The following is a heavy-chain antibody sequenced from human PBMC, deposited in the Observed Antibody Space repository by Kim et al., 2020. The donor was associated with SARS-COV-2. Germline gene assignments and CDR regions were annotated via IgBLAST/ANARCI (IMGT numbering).Heavy chain of an antibody. CDR2: IYYSGST. CDR1: GGSISSGGYY. V-gene: IGHV4-31*03. Sequence: SETLSLTCTVSGGSISSGGYYWSWIRQHPGKGLEWIGYIYYSGSTYYNPSLKSRVTISVDTSKNQFSLKLSSVTAADTAVYYCARDQSGSYSYYYYGMDVWGQGTTVTVSS. J-gene: IGHJ6*02. D-gene: IGHD3-10*01. CDR3: ARDQSGSYSYYYYGMDV.